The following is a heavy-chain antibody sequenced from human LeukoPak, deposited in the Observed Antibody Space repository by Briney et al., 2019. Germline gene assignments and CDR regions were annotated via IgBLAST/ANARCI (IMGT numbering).Heavy chain of an antibody. CDR3: ARARYSSSWYSDY. Sequence: GGSLRLSCAAPGFTFSSYAMHWVRQAPGKGLEYVSAISSNGGSTYYANSVKGRFTISRDNSKNTLYLRMGSLRAEDMAVYYCARARYSSSWYSDYWGQGTLVTVSS. CDR2: ISSNGGST. CDR1: GFTFSSYA. J-gene: IGHJ4*02. V-gene: IGHV3-64*01. D-gene: IGHD6-13*01.